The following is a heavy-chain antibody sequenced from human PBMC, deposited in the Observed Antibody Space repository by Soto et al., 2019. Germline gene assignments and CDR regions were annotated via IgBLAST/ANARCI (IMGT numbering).Heavy chain of an antibody. CDR3: ARTRGYCSGGSCYPLDY. Sequence: QVQVVQSGAGVKKPGATANVSCKASGYRFIAYDMHWVRQAPGQRLEWLGWINTATGDTKYSPSFQGRVTLTRDTSATTAYMELSGLRFEDTAVYYCARTRGYCSGGSCYPLDYWGQGTLVTVSS. CDR1: GYRFIAYD. J-gene: IGHJ4*02. V-gene: IGHV1-3*04. D-gene: IGHD2-15*01. CDR2: INTATGDT.